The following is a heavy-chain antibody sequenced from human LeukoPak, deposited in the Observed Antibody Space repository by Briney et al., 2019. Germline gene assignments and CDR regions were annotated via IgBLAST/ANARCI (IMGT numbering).Heavy chain of an antibody. CDR3: AITALGYSSSWYVPFDY. J-gene: IGHJ4*02. CDR1: GDSISSEDYW. V-gene: IGHV4-39*01. CDR2: IYYSGST. D-gene: IGHD6-13*01. Sequence: SETLSLTCSVSGDSISSEDYWWGWIRQPPGKGLEWVGSIYYSGSTYYNPSLKSRVTISVDTSKNQFSLKLSSVTAADTAVYYCAITALGYSSSWYVPFDYWGQGTLVTVSS.